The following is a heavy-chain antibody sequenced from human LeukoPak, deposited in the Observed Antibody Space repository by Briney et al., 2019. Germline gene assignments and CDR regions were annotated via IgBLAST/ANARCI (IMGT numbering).Heavy chain of an antibody. Sequence: SETLSLTCAVYGGSFSGYYWSWIRQPPGKGLEWIGEINHSGSTNYNPSLKSRVTISVDTSKNQFSLKLSSVTATDTAVYYCARHFGDAYRRSFDFWGQGTLVTVSS. CDR3: ARHFGDAYRRSFDF. J-gene: IGHJ4*02. CDR2: INHSGST. CDR1: GGSFSGYY. D-gene: IGHD5-24*01. V-gene: IGHV4-34*01.